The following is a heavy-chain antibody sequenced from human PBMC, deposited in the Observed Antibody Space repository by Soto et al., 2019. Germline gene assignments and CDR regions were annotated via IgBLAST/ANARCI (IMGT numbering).Heavy chain of an antibody. CDR1: GDSVSSNSAA. CDR2: TYYRSKWYN. CDR3: ARDNGPEYSSTYYGMDV. D-gene: IGHD6-6*01. V-gene: IGHV6-1*01. J-gene: IGHJ6*02. Sequence: QSQTLSLTCAISGDSVSSNSAAWNWIRQSPSRGLEWLGRTYYRSKWYNDYAVSVKSRITINPDTSKNQFSLQLNSVTPEDTAVYYCARDNGPEYSSTYYGMDVWGQGTTVTVSS.